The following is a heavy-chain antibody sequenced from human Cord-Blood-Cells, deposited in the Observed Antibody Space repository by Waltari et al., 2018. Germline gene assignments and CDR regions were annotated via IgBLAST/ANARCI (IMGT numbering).Heavy chain of an antibody. CDR2: ISYDGSNK. J-gene: IGHJ4*02. Sequence: QVQLVESGGGVVQPGRSLRLSCAASGFTFSSYGMHWVRQAPGKGLEWVAVISYDGSNKYYADSVKGRFTISRDNSKNTLYLQMNSLRAEDTAVYYCAKLGSSWYYFDYWGQGTLVTVSS. CDR3: AKLGSSWYYFDY. V-gene: IGHV3-30*18. D-gene: IGHD6-13*01. CDR1: GFTFSSYG.